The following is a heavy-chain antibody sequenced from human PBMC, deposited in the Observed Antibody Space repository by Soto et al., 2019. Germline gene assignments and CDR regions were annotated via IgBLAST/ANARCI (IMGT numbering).Heavy chain of an antibody. CDR2: INHSGST. Sequence: ETLSLTCSVYLGSFSCYYWSWIRHPPGKGLEWIGEINHSGSTNYNPSLKSRVTISVDTSKNQFSLKLSSVTAADTAVYYCARGRRYDFWSGYYPKGLGYFDYWGQGTLVTVSS. J-gene: IGHJ4*02. V-gene: IGHV4-34*01. D-gene: IGHD3-3*01. CDR3: ARGRRYDFWSGYYPKGLGYFDY. CDR1: LGSFSCYY.